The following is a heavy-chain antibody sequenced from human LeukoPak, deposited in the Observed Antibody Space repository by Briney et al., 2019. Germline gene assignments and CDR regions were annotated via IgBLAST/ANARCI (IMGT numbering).Heavy chain of an antibody. CDR2: INHSGST. CDR3: ARRRRGSGYSFPFDY. CDR1: GGSFSGYY. J-gene: IGHJ4*02. Sequence: PSETLSLTCAVYGGSFSGYYWSWIRQPPGKGLEWIGEINHSGSTNYNPSLKSRVTISVDTSKNQFSLKLSSVTAADTAVYYCARRRRGSGYSFPFDYWGQGTLVTVSS. D-gene: IGHD3-22*01. V-gene: IGHV4-34*01.